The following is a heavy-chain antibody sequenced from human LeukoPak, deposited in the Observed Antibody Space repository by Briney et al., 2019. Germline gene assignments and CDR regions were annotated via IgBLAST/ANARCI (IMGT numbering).Heavy chain of an antibody. V-gene: IGHV3-23*01. D-gene: IGHD3-10*01. Sequence: GGSLRLSCVVSGISLSNYAMTWVRQAPGKGLEGVSYISERGGSTTYADSVKGRFTISRDTSLNTLSLQLNNLRAPATAVYFCAKRGVVIRGLLVIGYHQEAYHYDFWGQGVLVTVSS. CDR3: AKRGVVIRGLLVIGYHQEAYHYDF. CDR2: ISERGGST. CDR1: GISLSNYA. J-gene: IGHJ4*02.